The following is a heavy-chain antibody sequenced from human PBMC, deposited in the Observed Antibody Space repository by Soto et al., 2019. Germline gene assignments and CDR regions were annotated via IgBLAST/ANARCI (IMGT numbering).Heavy chain of an antibody. J-gene: IGHJ6*02. CDR3: AGSSGSYYYYYGMDV. D-gene: IGHD6-6*01. Sequence: PGGSLRLSXAASGFTFSRYGMHWVRQAPGKGLEWVAVISYDGSNKYYADSVKGRFTISRDNSKNTLYLQMNSLRAEDTAVYYCAGSSGSYYYYYGMDVWGQGTTVTVSS. V-gene: IGHV3-30*03. CDR2: ISYDGSNK. CDR1: GFTFSRYG.